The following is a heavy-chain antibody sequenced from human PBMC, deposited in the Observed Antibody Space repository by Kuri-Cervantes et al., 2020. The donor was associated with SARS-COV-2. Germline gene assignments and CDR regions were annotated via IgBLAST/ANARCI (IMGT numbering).Heavy chain of an antibody. V-gene: IGHV6-1*01. CDR3: ARGEMATNVFDY. Sequence: SETLALTCAISGDSVSSNSAAWNWISQSPSRGLEWLGRTYYRSKWYNDYAVSVKSRITINPDTSKNQFSLQLNSVTPDDTAVYYCARGEMATNVFDYWGQGTLVTVSS. CDR1: GDSVSSNSAA. J-gene: IGHJ4*02. CDR2: TYYRSKWYN. D-gene: IGHD5-24*01.